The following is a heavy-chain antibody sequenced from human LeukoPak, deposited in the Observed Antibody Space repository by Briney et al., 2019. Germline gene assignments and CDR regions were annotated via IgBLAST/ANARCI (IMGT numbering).Heavy chain of an antibody. Sequence: GGSLRLSCAASGFTFSSYWMSRVRQAPGKGLEWVANIKQDGSEKYYVDSVKGRFTISRDNAKNSLYLQMNSLRAEDTAVYYCARVGHYDSSGYYYHFDYWGQGTLVTVSS. CDR1: GFTFSSYW. CDR2: IKQDGSEK. CDR3: ARVGHYDSSGYYYHFDY. D-gene: IGHD3-22*01. J-gene: IGHJ4*02. V-gene: IGHV3-7*01.